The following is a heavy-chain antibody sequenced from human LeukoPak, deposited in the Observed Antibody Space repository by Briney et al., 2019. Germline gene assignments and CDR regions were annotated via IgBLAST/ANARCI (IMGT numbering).Heavy chain of an antibody. J-gene: IGHJ4*02. CDR3: ARLMDDYGDNTFDY. CDR2: ISSSSSTI. D-gene: IGHD4-17*01. V-gene: IGHV3-48*01. CDR1: GFTFSSYS. Sequence: PGGSLRLSCAASGFTFSSYSMNWVRQAPGKGLEWVSYISSSSSTIYYADSVKGRFTLSRDNSKNTLYLQMNSLRAEDTAVYYCARLMDDYGDNTFDYWGQGTLVTVSS.